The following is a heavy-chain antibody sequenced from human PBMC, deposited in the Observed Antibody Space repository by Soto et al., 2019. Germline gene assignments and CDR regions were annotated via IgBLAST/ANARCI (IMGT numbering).Heavy chain of an antibody. CDR1: GYTFTSYD. J-gene: IGHJ5*02. Sequence: ASVKVSCKASGYTFTSYDINWVRQATGQGLEWMGWMNPNSGNTGYAQKFQGRVTMTRNTSISTAYMELSSLRSEDTAVYYCARLNMVRGVIIDPYNWFDPWGQGTLVTVSS. CDR3: ARLNMVRGVIIDPYNWFDP. V-gene: IGHV1-8*01. CDR2: MNPNSGNT. D-gene: IGHD3-10*01.